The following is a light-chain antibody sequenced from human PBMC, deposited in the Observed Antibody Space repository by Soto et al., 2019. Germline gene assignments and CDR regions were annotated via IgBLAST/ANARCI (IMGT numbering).Light chain of an antibody. CDR2: DVS. CDR1: SSDVGGYNY. J-gene: IGLJ1*01. V-gene: IGLV2-14*01. CDR3: SSYTSSSTLEYV. Sequence: QSALTQPASVSGSPGQSITISCTGTSSDVGGYNYVSWYQQHPGKAPKLMIYDVSNRPSGVSNRFSGSKSGNTASLTISGLQAEDEADYYRSSYTSSSTLEYVFGTGTKVTV.